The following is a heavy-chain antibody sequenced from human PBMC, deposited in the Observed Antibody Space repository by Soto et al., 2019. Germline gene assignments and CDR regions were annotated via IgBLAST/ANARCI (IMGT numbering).Heavy chain of an antibody. CDR1: GFTFSSYG. J-gene: IGHJ4*02. V-gene: IGHV3-33*01. Sequence: GGSLRLSCAASGFTFSSYGMHWVRQAPGKGLEWVAVIRYDGSKECYADSVKGRFTISRDNSKNTLYLQMNSLRAEDTAVYYCAREITIFGVASDYWGQGTLVTVSS. D-gene: IGHD3-3*01. CDR2: IRYDGSKE. CDR3: AREITIFGVASDY.